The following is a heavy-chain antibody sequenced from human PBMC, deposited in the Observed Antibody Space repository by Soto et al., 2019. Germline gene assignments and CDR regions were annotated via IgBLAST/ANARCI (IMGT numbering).Heavy chain of an antibody. J-gene: IGHJ4*02. CDR1: GYTFTSYY. V-gene: IGHV1-46*01. D-gene: IGHD6-13*01. CDR2: INPSGGST. Sequence: ASVKVSCKASGYTFTSYYMHWVRQAPGQGLEWMGIINPSGGSTSYAQKFQGRVTMTRDTSTSTVYMELSSLRSEDTAVYYCARDPRIAAAGTGFDYWGQGTLVTVSS. CDR3: ARDPRIAAAGTGFDY.